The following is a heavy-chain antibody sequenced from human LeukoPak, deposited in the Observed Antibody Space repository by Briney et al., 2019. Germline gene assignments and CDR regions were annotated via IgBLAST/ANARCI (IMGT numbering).Heavy chain of an antibody. CDR1: GSSISSYY. J-gene: IGHJ5*02. D-gene: IGHD6-13*01. CDR3: ARTIAAAGSDWFDP. V-gene: IGHV4-59*08. CDR2: IYYSGST. Sequence: TSETLSLTCTVSGSSISSYYWSWIRQPPGKGLEWIGYIYYSGSTNYNPSLKSRVTISVDTSKNQLSLKLSSVTAADTAVYYCARTIAAAGSDWFDPWGQGTLVTVSS.